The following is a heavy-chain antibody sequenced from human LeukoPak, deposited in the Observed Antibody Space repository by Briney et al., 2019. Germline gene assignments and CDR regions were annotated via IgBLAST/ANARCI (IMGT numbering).Heavy chain of an antibody. J-gene: IGHJ6*03. CDR3: ARRLGSSSSYMDV. Sequence: GESLKTSCKGSGYSFTSHWIGWVRQMPGKGLEWMGIIYPGDSDTRYSPSFQGQVTISADKSISTAYLQWSSLKASDTAMYYCARRLGSSSSYMDVWGKGTTVTVSS. CDR2: IYPGDSDT. D-gene: IGHD6-6*01. V-gene: IGHV5-51*01. CDR1: GYSFTSHW.